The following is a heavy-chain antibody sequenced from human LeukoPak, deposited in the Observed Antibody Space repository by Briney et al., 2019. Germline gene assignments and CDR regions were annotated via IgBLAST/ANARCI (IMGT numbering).Heavy chain of an antibody. Sequence: GRSLRLSCAASGFTFDDYAMHWVRQAPGKGLEWVSGISWNSGSIGYADSVKGRFTISRDNAKDSLYLQMNSLRAEDTALYYCAKGYYGSGSYYSPFDYWGQGTLVTVSS. D-gene: IGHD3-10*01. V-gene: IGHV3-9*01. CDR2: ISWNSGSI. J-gene: IGHJ4*02. CDR1: GFTFDDYA. CDR3: AKGYYGSGSYYSPFDY.